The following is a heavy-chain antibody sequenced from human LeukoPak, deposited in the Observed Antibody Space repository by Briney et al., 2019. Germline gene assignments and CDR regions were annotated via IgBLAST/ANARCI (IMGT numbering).Heavy chain of an antibody. J-gene: IGHJ4*01. V-gene: IGHV4-38-2*02. D-gene: IGHD2-21*02. CDR1: GYSISSGYY. Sequence: SETLSLTCTVSGYSISSGYYWGWIRQPPGKGLEWIGSIYHSGSTYYNPSLKSRVTISLDTSKNQFSLSLNSVTAADTAIFYCARSMVTTDRNFDHWGQGTLVTVSS. CDR3: ARSMVTTDRNFDH. CDR2: IYHSGST.